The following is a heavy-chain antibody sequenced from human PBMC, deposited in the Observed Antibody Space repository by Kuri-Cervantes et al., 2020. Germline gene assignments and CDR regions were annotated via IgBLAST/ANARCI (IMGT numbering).Heavy chain of an antibody. V-gene: IGHV1-69*13. CDR3: ARGHVGYCSSTSCYPEYYFDY. CDR1: GYTFSSYG. CDR2: IIPIFGTA. J-gene: IGHJ4*02. D-gene: IGHD2-2*03. Sequence: SVKVSCKSTGYTFSSYGLSWVRQAPGQGLEWMGGIIPIFGTANYAQKFQGRVTITADESTSTAYMELSSLRSEDTAVYYCARGHVGYCSSTSCYPEYYFDYWGQGTLVTVSS.